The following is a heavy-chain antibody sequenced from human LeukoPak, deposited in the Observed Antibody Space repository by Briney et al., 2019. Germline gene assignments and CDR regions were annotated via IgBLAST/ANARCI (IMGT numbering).Heavy chain of an antibody. CDR3: AKDTQLLRFNYFDY. J-gene: IGHJ4*02. CDR2: ISWNSGSI. Sequence: GGSLRLSCAASGFTFDDYAMHWVRQAPGKGLEWVSGISWNSGSIAYAGSVKGRFTISRDNAKNSLYLQMNSLRAEDTALYYCAKDTQLLRFNYFDYWGQGTLVTVSS. CDR1: GFTFDDYA. D-gene: IGHD2-2*01. V-gene: IGHV3-9*01.